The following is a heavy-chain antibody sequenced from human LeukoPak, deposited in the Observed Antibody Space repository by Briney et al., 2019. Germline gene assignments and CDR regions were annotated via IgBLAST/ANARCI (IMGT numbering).Heavy chain of an antibody. D-gene: IGHD3-22*01. CDR2: ISSSSSSI. CDR3: ARVFSSGYPYFDY. J-gene: IGHJ4*02. Sequence: TGASLRLSCASSGFTFSRYSINWVRQAPGKGLEWVSYISSSSSSIYYADSVKGRFTISRDNAKNSLYPQMNSLRDEDTAVYYCARVFSSGYPYFDYWGQGALVTVSS. V-gene: IGHV3-48*02. CDR1: GFTFSRYS.